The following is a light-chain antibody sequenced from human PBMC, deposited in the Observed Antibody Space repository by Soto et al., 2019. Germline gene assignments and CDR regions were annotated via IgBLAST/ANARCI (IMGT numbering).Light chain of an antibody. Sequence: DIQMTQSPSTLSASVGDRVTITCRASQSISSWSAWYQQKPGKAPKLLIYDASSFESGVPSRFSGSGSGTEFTLTISSLQADDFATYYCQQYNSYSYTFGQGTTLEIK. CDR3: QQYNSYSYT. J-gene: IGKJ2*01. CDR1: QSISSW. CDR2: DAS. V-gene: IGKV1-5*01.